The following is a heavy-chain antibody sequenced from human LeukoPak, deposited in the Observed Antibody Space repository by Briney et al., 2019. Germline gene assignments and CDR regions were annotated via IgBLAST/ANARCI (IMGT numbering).Heavy chain of an antibody. CDR1: VGSISSYY. J-gene: IGHJ3*02. CDR3: ARDTKDAFDI. D-gene: IGHD2-8*01. V-gene: IGHV4-4*07. CDR2: IYTSGST. Sequence: SETLSLTCTVSVGSISSYYWSWIRQPAGRGLEWIGRIYTSGSTNYNPSLKSRVTMVVDKSKNQFSLKLSSVTAADTAVYYCARDTKDAFDIWGRGTMVTVSS.